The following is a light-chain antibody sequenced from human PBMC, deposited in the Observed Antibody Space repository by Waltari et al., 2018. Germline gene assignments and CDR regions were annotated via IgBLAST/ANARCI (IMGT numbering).Light chain of an antibody. V-gene: IGLV1-47*01. CDR2: RNN. J-gene: IGLJ1*01. CDR3: ASWDDSHYV. Sequence: QSVLTQPPSASGTPGQRVSISCSGSNSNLGRNSLYWYQQLPGMAPKLLIYRNNQRPSGVPDRFSGSKYGTSASLAISGLRSEDEAVYYCASWDDSHYVFGPGTKVTVL. CDR1: NSNLGRNS.